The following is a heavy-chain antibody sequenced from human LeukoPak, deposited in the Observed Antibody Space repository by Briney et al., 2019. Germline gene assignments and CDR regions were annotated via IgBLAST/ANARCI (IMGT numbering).Heavy chain of an antibody. CDR2: IYYSGST. D-gene: IGHD1-26*01. J-gene: IGHJ6*03. CDR1: GGSISSYY. CDR3: ARWGSGSYYYYMDV. V-gene: IGHV4-59*01. Sequence: SETLSLTCTVSGGSISSYYWSWIRQPPGKGLEWIGYIYYSGSTNYNPSLKSRVTISVDTSKNQFSLKLSSVTAADTAVYYCARWGSGSYYYYMDVWGKGTTVTISS.